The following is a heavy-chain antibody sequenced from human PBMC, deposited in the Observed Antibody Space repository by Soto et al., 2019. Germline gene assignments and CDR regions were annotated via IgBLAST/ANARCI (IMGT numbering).Heavy chain of an antibody. Sequence: PSETLSVTCTVSGGYISSSSYYWGWISKPPGKGLEWIGSIYYSGSTYYNPSLKSRVTISVDTSKNQFSLKLSSVTAADTAVYYCASEEATIFGVVTERYWFDPWGQGTLVTVSS. CDR3: ASEEATIFGVVTERYWFDP. V-gene: IGHV4-39*01. CDR2: IYYSGST. CDR1: GGYISSSSYY. J-gene: IGHJ5*02. D-gene: IGHD3-3*01.